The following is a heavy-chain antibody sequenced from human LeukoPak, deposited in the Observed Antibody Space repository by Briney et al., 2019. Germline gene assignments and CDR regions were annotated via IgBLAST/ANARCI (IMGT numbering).Heavy chain of an antibody. CDR1: GGSISSYY. CDR2: IYYSGST. V-gene: IGHV4-59*01. Sequence: SETLSLTCTVSGGSISSYYWSWIRQPPGKGLEWIGYIYYSGSTNYNPSLKSRVTISVDTSKNQFSLKLSSVTAAATAVYYCARMIVVVPAAILPSYYYYGMDVWGQGTTVTVSS. D-gene: IGHD2-2*02. CDR3: ARMIVVVPAAILPSYYYYGMDV. J-gene: IGHJ6*02.